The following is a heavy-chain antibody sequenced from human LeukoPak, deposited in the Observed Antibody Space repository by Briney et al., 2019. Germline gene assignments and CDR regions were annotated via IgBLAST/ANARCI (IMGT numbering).Heavy chain of an antibody. CDR1: GYTFTGYY. D-gene: IGHD2-2*01. CDR2: INPNSGGT. CDR3: ARDGYCSSTSCYGETNYYYYMDV. V-gene: IGHV1-2*02. Sequence: GASVKVSCKASGYTFTGYYMHWVRQAPGQGLEWMGWINPNSGGTNYAQKFQGRVTMTRDTSISTAYMELSRLRSDDTAVHYCARDGYCSSTSCYGETNYYYYMDVWGKGTTVTVSS. J-gene: IGHJ6*03.